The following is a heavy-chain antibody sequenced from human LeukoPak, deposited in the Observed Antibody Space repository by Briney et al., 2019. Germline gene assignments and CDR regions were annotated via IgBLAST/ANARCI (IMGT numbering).Heavy chain of an antibody. CDR1: GFTFDDYA. J-gene: IGHJ4*02. Sequence: GGSLRLSCTASGFTFDDYAMHWVRQTPGKGLEWVSHISWNSATIEYADSVKGRFTISTDNAKNSLYLQMNSLRAEDTALYYCVKEVRAAVGRSSFDYWGQGTLVTVSS. CDR3: VKEVRAAVGRSSFDY. D-gene: IGHD6-13*01. V-gene: IGHV3-9*01. CDR2: ISWNSATI.